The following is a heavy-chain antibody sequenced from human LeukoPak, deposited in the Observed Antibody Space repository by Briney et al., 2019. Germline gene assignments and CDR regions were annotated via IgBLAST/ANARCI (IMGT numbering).Heavy chain of an antibody. CDR3: ARDGRGGSWGRGYFDY. D-gene: IGHD2-15*01. V-gene: IGHV4-39*07. J-gene: IGHJ4*02. Sequence: PSETLSLTCTVSGGSISSSSYYWGWIRQPPGKGLECIGIISYTGSTYYSPSLESRVTISVDTSKNQFSLKLSSVTAADTAVYYCARDGRGGSWGRGYFDYWGQGTLVTVSS. CDR1: GGSISSSSYY. CDR2: ISYTGST.